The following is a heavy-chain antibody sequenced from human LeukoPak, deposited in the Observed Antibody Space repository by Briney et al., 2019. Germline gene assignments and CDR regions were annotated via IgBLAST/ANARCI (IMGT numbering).Heavy chain of an antibody. CDR3: ARRLAAAGPDYYYYYYYMDV. CDR1: GDSISSGSYY. J-gene: IGHJ6*03. CDR2: IYTSGST. D-gene: IGHD6-13*01. V-gene: IGHV4-61*02. Sequence: SQTLSLTCTVSGDSISSGSYYWSWIRQPAGKGLEWIGRIYTSGSTNYNPSLKSRVTISVDTSKNQFSLKLSSVTAADTAVYYCARRLAAAGPDYYYYYYYMDVWGKGTTVTVSS.